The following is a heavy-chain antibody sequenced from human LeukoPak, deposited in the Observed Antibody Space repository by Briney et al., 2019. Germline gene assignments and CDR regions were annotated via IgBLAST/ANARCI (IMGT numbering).Heavy chain of an antibody. Sequence: GGSLRPSCVGSGFTFSNYWVHWVRQPPGKGLVWVSRITVEGTGADYADSVRGRFTISRDNAKNTLYLQMNSLTAEDTAIYYCVRSMGGSDDLWGQGTLVSASS. CDR2: ITVEGTGA. J-gene: IGHJ5*02. D-gene: IGHD6-19*01. CDR1: GFTFSNYW. V-gene: IGHV3-74*01. CDR3: VRSMGGSDDL.